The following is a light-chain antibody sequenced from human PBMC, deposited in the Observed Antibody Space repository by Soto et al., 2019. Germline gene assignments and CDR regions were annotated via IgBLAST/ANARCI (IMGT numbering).Light chain of an antibody. J-gene: IGKJ4*01. CDR2: DTS. CDR3: QQYNNWPLT. V-gene: IGKV3-15*01. Sequence: EVVMTQSPDTLSVSPGDGATLSCRASQNVHSDLAWYQQKPGQAPRLVIYDTSTRATDIPVRFTGGGSGTEFTLTIGSLKSEDFAVYSWQQYNNWPLTFGGGTKVEIK. CDR1: QNVHSD.